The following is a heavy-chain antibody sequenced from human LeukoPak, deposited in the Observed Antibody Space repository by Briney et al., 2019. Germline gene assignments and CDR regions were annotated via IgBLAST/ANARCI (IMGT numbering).Heavy chain of an antibody. Sequence: PGGSLRLSCAASGFTFSSYSMNWVRQAPGKGLEWVSSISSSSYIYYADSVKGRFTISRDNAKNSLYLQMNSLRAEDTAVYYCAREYYYDSSGRRWFDPWDQGTLVTVSS. CDR1: GFTFSSYS. D-gene: IGHD3-22*01. V-gene: IGHV3-21*01. CDR3: AREYYYDSSGRRWFDP. J-gene: IGHJ5*02. CDR2: ISSSSYI.